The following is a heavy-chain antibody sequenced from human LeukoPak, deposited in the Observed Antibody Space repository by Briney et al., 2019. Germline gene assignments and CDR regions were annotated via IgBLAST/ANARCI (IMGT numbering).Heavy chain of an antibody. CDR3: AHLSRDYDILIDYIYYSDY. J-gene: IGHJ4*02. CDR1: GFSLSTTGVG. V-gene: IGHV2-5*02. CDR2: IYWDDDK. D-gene: IGHD3-9*01. Sequence: SGPTLVNPTQTLTLTCTFSGFSLSTTGVGVGWIRQPPGKAPEWLALIYWDDDKRYSPSLKSRLTITKDTSKNQVVLTMTNMDRVDTATYYCAHLSRDYDILIDYIYYSDYWGQGTLVTVSS.